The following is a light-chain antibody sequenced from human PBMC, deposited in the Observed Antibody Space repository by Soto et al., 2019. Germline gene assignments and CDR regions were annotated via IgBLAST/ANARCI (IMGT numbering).Light chain of an antibody. CDR1: QSISSY. CDR2: GAS. CDR3: QQYNNWPRAT. V-gene: IGKV3-15*01. J-gene: IGKJ4*01. Sequence: EVVLTQSPDTLSLPPGERATLSCMASQSISSYLAWYQQKPGQAPRLLIYGASSRATGFPARFSGSGSGTEFNLTISSLQSEDFGVYYCQQYNNWPRATFGGGTKVDI.